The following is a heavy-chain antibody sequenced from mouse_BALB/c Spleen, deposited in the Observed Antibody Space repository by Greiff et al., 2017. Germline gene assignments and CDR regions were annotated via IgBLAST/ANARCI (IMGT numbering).Heavy chain of an antibody. CDR3: TLTGTAWFAY. V-gene: IGHV1-5*01. CDR1: GYTFTSYW. J-gene: IGHJ3*01. D-gene: IGHD4-1*01. Sequence: VQPQQSGTVLARPGASVKMSCKASGYTFTSYWMHWVKQRPGQGLEWIGAIYPGNSDTSYNQKFKGKAKLTAVTSTSTAYMELSSLTNEDSAVYYCTLTGTAWFAYWGQGTLVTVSA. CDR2: IYPGNSDT.